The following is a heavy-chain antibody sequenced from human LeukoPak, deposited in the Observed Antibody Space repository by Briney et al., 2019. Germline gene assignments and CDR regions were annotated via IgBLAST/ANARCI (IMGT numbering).Heavy chain of an antibody. CDR3: ARDGCTGGRCLSNWFDP. V-gene: IGHV4-31*03. CDR2: VHYSGRT. J-gene: IGHJ5*02. D-gene: IGHD2-15*01. Sequence: SQTLSLTCSVSGGSVSSGDYFWSWLRQHPGKGLEWIGYVHYSGRTYANPSLKSRVSISVDTSQNQLSLKLSSVTAADTAIYFCARDGCTGGRCLSNWFDPWGQGTLVTVSS. CDR1: GGSVSSGDYF.